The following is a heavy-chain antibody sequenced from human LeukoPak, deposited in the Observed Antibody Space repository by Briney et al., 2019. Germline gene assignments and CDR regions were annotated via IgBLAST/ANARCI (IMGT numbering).Heavy chain of an antibody. D-gene: IGHD4-17*01. V-gene: IGHV3-11*01. CDR3: ARHAVTSFRYFHL. Sequence: GGSLRLSCAASGFNFSDYYMSWIRQAPGKGLEWISCISGGHHIIYYVDSVRGRFTISRDNAKNSLYLQMTSLRAEDTAVYYCARHAVTSFRYFHLWGRGTLVTVSS. CDR1: GFNFSDYY. CDR2: ISGGHHII. J-gene: IGHJ2*01.